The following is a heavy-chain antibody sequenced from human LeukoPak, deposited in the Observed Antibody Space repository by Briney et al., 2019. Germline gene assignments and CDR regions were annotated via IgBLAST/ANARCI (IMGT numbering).Heavy chain of an antibody. CDR1: GGSFSGYY. Sequence: PSETLFLTCAVYGGSFSGYYWSWIRQPPGKGLEWIGEINHSGSTNYNPSLKSRVTISVDTSKNQFSLKLSSVTAADTAVYYCARIQYYYGSGSYADYWGQGTLVTVSS. D-gene: IGHD3-10*01. J-gene: IGHJ4*02. V-gene: IGHV4-34*01. CDR3: ARIQYYYGSGSYADY. CDR2: INHSGST.